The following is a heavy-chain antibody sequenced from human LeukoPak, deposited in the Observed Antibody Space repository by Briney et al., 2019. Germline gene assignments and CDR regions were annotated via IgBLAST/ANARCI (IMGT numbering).Heavy chain of an antibody. D-gene: IGHD3-3*01. CDR1: GHTFTGYY. J-gene: IGHJ4*02. CDR2: INPNSGGT. V-gene: IGHV1-2*02. CDR3: ARVGRITIFGVDYFDY. Sequence: GASVKVSCKASGHTFTGYYMHWVRQAPGQGLEWMGWINPNSGGTNYAQKFQGRVTMTRDTSISTAYMELSRLRSDDTAVYYCARVGRITIFGVDYFDYWGQGTLVTVSS.